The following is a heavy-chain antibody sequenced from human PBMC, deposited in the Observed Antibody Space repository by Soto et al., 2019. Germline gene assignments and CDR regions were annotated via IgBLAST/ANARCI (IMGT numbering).Heavy chain of an antibody. CDR2: ISWNSASI. Sequence: GGSLRLSYAASGFTFDDFAMHWVRQAPGKGPEWVSGISWNSASIGYANSVKGRFTISRDNSENTLYLQMNSLRAEDTAVYYCAKDQGSSWYEIDYWGQGTLVTVSS. J-gene: IGHJ4*02. V-gene: IGHV3-9*01. CDR1: GFTFDDFA. D-gene: IGHD6-13*01. CDR3: AKDQGSSWYEIDY.